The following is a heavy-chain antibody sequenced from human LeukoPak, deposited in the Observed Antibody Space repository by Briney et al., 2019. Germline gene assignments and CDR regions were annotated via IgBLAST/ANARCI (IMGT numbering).Heavy chain of an antibody. CDR3: AKDITEYCSSTSCYTVDYY. CDR2: ISGSGGST. Sequence: QPGGSLRLSCAASGFTFSTYAMTWVRQAPGKGLEWVSAISGSGGSTYYADSVKGRFTISRDNSKNTLYLQMNSLRAEDTAVYYCAKDITEYCSSTSCYTVDYYWGQGTLVTVSS. V-gene: IGHV3-23*01. CDR1: GFTFSTYA. D-gene: IGHD2-2*02. J-gene: IGHJ4*02.